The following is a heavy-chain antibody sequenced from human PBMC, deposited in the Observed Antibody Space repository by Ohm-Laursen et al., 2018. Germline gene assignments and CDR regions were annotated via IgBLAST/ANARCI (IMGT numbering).Heavy chain of an antibody. CDR2: INPNSGGT. CDR3: ARVDGYQLLYYYYYYGMDV. D-gene: IGHD2-2*01. Sequence: ASVKVSCKASGYTFTGYYMHWVRQAPGQGLEWMGWINPNSGGTNYAQKFQGRVTMTRDTSISTAYMELSRLRSDDTAVYYCARVDGYQLLYYYYYYGMDVWGQGTTVTVSS. J-gene: IGHJ6*02. V-gene: IGHV1-2*02. CDR1: GYTFTGYY.